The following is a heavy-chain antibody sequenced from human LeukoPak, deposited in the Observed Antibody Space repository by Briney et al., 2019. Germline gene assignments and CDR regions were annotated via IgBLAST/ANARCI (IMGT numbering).Heavy chain of an antibody. CDR2: FYYSGST. Sequence: SETLSLTCTVSGGSITSSNYYWGWIRQPPGKGLEWIASFYYSGSTNYNPSLKSRVTISVDTSKNQFPLKLSSVTAADTAVYYCVYYYGSGSVEYWRQGTLVTVSS. CDR3: VYYYGSGSVEY. CDR1: GGSITSSNYY. D-gene: IGHD3-10*01. V-gene: IGHV4-39*01. J-gene: IGHJ4*02.